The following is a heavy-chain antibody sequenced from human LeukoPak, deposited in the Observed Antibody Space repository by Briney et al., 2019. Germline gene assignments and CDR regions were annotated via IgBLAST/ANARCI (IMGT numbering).Heavy chain of an antibody. CDR3: ARGQYTDGLSY. V-gene: IGHV3-23*01. CDR1: GFTFSSYA. Sequence: GGSLRLSCAASGFTFSSYAMSWVRQAPGKGLEWVSAISGSGGSTYYADSVKGRFTISRNNAENSLFLQMNGLRPEDTAVFYCARGQYTDGLSYWGQGTLVTVSS. CDR2: ISGSGGST. J-gene: IGHJ4*02. D-gene: IGHD5-24*01.